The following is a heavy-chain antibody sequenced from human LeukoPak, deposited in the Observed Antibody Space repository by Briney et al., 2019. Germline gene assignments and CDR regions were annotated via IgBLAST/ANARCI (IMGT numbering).Heavy chain of an antibody. D-gene: IGHD5-18*01. CDR3: AKEWGYSYGPVRL. Sequence: GGSLRLSCAASGFTFSSNFMSWVRQAPGKGLEWVSGHNGRDESTHYADSVKGRFTISRDNSKNTLYLQMNSLRAEDTAVYYCAKEWGYSYGPVRLWGQGTLVTVSS. V-gene: IGHV3-23*01. J-gene: IGHJ4*02. CDR2: HNGRDEST. CDR1: GFTFSSNF.